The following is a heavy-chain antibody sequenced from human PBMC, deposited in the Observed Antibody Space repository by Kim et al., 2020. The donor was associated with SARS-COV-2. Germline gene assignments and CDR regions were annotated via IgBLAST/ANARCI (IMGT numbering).Heavy chain of an antibody. D-gene: IGHD6-19*01. CDR3: ATERFGSGWSAY. J-gene: IGHJ4*02. Sequence: YAQKFQGRATMTEDTSTDTAYMELSSLRSEDTAVYYCATERFGSGWSAYWGQGTLVTVSS. V-gene: IGHV1-24*01.